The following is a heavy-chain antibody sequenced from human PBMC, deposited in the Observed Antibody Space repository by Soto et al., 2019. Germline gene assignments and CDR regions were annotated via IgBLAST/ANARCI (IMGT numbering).Heavy chain of an antibody. CDR3: ARLPYYYGSGEAFDI. Sequence: PSETLSLTCTVSGGSISSSGYFWGWFRQPPGKGLEWIGYIYYSGSTNYNPSLKSRVTISVDTSKNQFSLKLSSVTAADTAVYYCARLPYYYGSGEAFDIWGQGTMVTVSS. V-gene: IGHV4-61*05. J-gene: IGHJ3*02. D-gene: IGHD3-10*01. CDR1: GGSISSSGYF. CDR2: IYYSGST.